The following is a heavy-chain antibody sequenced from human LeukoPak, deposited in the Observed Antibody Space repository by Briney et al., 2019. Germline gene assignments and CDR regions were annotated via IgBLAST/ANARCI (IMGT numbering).Heavy chain of an antibody. CDR3: ARLHDYVWGSYRAYYFDY. D-gene: IGHD3-16*02. J-gene: IGHJ4*02. V-gene: IGHV4-39*01. CDR2: IYYSGST. CDR1: GGSVSSGSYY. Sequence: PSETLSLTCTVSGGSVSSGSYYWSWIRQPPGKGLEWIGSIYYSGSTYYNPSLKSRVTISVDTSKNQFSLKLSSVTAADTAVYYCARLHDYVWGSYRAYYFDYWGQGTLVTVSS.